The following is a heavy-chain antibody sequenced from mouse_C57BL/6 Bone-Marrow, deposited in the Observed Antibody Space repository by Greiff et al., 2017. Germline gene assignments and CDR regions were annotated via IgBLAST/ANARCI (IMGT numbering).Heavy chain of an antibody. D-gene: IGHD2-3*01. CDR3: SSFDGNYFDF. Sequence: VQLQQSGAELVRPGASVKLSCTASGFNIKDDYIHWVKQRPKQGLEWIGWIDPEIGDTEYASKFQGKATITSDTSSNTAYLQLSSLTSEDTAVYDCSSFDGNYFDFWGQGTPLTVAS. CDR2: IDPEIGDT. J-gene: IGHJ2*01. CDR1: GFNIKDDY. V-gene: IGHV14-4*01.